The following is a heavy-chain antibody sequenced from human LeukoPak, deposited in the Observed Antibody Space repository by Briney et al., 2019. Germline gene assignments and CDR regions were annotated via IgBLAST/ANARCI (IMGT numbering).Heavy chain of an antibody. CDR1: GFTFSSYW. V-gene: IGHV3-74*01. J-gene: IGHJ5*02. Sequence: GGSLRLSCAASGFTFSSYWRHWVRHAPGKGLVWVSRINSDGSSTSYADSVKGRFTISRDNAKNTLYLQMNSLRAEDTAVYYCARDLELITIFGVVISRFDPWGQGTLVTVSS. CDR2: INSDGSST. CDR3: ARDLELITIFGVVISRFDP. D-gene: IGHD3-3*01.